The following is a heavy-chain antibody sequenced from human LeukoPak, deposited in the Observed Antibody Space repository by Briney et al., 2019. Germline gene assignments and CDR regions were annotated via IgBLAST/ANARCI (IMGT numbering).Heavy chain of an antibody. CDR3: AREFTYYYDSSGPGWFDP. CDR2: IIPIFGTA. V-gene: IGHV1-69*06. Sequence: ASVKASCKAFGGTFSNYAISWVRQAPGQGLEWMGRIIPIFGTANYAQKFQGRVTITADKSTSTAYMELSSLRSEDTAVYYCAREFTYYYDSSGPGWFDPWGQGTLVTVSS. D-gene: IGHD3-22*01. CDR1: GGTFSNYA. J-gene: IGHJ5*02.